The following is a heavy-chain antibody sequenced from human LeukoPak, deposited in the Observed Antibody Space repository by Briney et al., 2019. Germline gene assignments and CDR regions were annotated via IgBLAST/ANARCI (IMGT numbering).Heavy chain of an antibody. Sequence: GGSLRLSCTASGFAFGDYAMNWVRQAPGKGLEWVGFIRSKAYGETTEYAASVKGRLTISRDNSKSIAYLQMNSLKTEDTALYYCTRIGYRYYFDYWGQGTLVTVSA. CDR3: TRIGYRYYFDY. J-gene: IGHJ4*02. CDR1: GFAFGDYA. V-gene: IGHV3-49*04. CDR2: IRSKAYGETT. D-gene: IGHD6-13*01.